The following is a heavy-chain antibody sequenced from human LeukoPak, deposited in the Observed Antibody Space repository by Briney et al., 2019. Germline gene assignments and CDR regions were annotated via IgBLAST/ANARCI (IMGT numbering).Heavy chain of an antibody. CDR1: GYTFTSYD. D-gene: IGHD3-3*01. Sequence: ASVKVFCKASGYTFTSYDINWVRQATGQGLEWMGWMNPNSGNTGYAQKFQGRVTITRNTSISTAYMELSSLRSEDTAVYYCARASYDFWSGYYTPPYYMDVWGKGTTVTVSS. J-gene: IGHJ6*03. CDR2: MNPNSGNT. V-gene: IGHV1-8*03. CDR3: ARASYDFWSGYYTPPYYMDV.